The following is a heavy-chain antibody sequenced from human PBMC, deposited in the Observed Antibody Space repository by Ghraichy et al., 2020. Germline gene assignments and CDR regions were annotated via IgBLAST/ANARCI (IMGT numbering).Heavy chain of an antibody. J-gene: IGHJ2*01. CDR2: INPKNGRT. CDR1: GYTFTGHY. Sequence: ASLKVSCKASGYTFTGHYIHWVRQAPGQGPEWMGWINPKNGRTYYAQTFEGRVTMTRDTSSNTAFVEVSSLQSDDTAIYFCARDFRDWYFDLWGRGSLVTVSS. CDR3: ARDFRDWYFDL. V-gene: IGHV1-2*02.